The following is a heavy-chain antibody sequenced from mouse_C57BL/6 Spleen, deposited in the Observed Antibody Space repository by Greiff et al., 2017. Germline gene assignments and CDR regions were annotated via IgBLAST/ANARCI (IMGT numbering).Heavy chain of an antibody. V-gene: IGHV1-62-2*01. Sequence: QVQLQQSGAELVKPGASVKLSCKASGYTFTEYTIHWVKQRSGQGLEWIGWFYPGSGSIKYKEKFKDKATLTADKSSRTVYMELSRLQSEDSAVYFCAPHEDHYYGSSGYYFDYWGPGTTLTVSS. CDR1: GYTFTEYT. CDR2: FYPGSGSI. D-gene: IGHD1-1*01. CDR3: APHEDHYYGSSGYYFDY. J-gene: IGHJ2*01.